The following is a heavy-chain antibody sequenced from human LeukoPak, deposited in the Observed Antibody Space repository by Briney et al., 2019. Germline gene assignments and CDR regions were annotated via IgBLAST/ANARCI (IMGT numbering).Heavy chain of an antibody. CDR2: IYYSGST. V-gene: IGHV4-39*01. CDR1: GGSISSSSYY. J-gene: IGHJ4*02. Sequence: SETLSLTGTVSGGSISSSSYYWGWIRQPPGKGLEWIGSIYYSGSTYYNPSLKSRVTISVDTSKNQFSLKLSSVTAADTAFYYCASNLYGSGNYFAYWGQGTLVTVSS. CDR3: ASNLYGSGNYFAY. D-gene: IGHD3-10*01.